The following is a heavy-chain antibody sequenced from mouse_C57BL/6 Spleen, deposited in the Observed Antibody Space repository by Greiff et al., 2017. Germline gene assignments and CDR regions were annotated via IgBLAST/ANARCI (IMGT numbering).Heavy chain of an antibody. CDR2: INPNNGGT. D-gene: IGHD3-1*01. CDR3: ARGFRRGYAMDY. V-gene: IGHV1-18*01. J-gene: IGHJ4*01. CDR1: GYTFTDYN. Sequence: EVQRVESGPELVKPGASVKIPCKASGYTFTDYNMDWVKQSHGKSLEWIGDINPNNGGTAYDQKFKGKATLTVDTSSSTAYMDLRSLTSECTAVYDCARGFRRGYAMDYWGQGTSVTVSS.